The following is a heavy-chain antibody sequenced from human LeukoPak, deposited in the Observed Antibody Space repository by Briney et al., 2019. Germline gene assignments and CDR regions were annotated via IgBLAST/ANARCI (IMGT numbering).Heavy chain of an antibody. CDR2: ITSIGVNT. Sequence: GGSLRLSCAASGFTFSPSAISWVRQAPGKGLEWVSTITSIGVNTYYADSVKGRFTISRDNSKNTLYLQMNSLRAEDTALYYCAKDAKVLDYFDYWGQGTLVTVSS. V-gene: IGHV3-23*01. CDR1: GFTFSPSA. CDR3: AKDAKVLDYFDY. J-gene: IGHJ4*02.